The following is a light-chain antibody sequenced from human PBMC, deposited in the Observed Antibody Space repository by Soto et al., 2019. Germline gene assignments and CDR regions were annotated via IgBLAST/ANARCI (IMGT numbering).Light chain of an antibody. CDR3: QQYGTSPPKYT. CDR2: GAS. J-gene: IGKJ2*01. CDR1: QSVSSSH. V-gene: IGKV3-20*01. Sequence: EIVLTQSPGTLSLSPGERATLSCRASQSVSSSHLAWYQQKPGQAPRLLIYGASSRATDIPDRSSGSGSGTDFTLTISRLEPEDFAVYYCQQYGTSPPKYTFGQGTKLEIK.